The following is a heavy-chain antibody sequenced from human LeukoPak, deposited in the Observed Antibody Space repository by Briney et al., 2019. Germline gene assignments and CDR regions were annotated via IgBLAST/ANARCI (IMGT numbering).Heavy chain of an antibody. CDR3: ARDDDSSGWYPSYYYYGMDV. V-gene: IGHV3-23*01. D-gene: IGHD6-19*01. J-gene: IGHJ6*02. CDR1: GFTFSSYA. CDR2: ISGSGGST. Sequence: PGGSLRLSCAASGFTFSSYAMSWVRQPPGKGLEWVSAISGSGGSTYYADSVKGRFTISRDNSKNTLYLQMNSLRAEDTAVYYCARDDDSSGWYPSYYYYGMDVWGQGATVTVSS.